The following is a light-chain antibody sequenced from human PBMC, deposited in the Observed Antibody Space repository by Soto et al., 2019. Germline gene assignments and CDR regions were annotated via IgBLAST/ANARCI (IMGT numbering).Light chain of an antibody. J-gene: IGKJ1*01. CDR2: KAS. V-gene: IGKV1-5*03. CDR1: QSISSY. CDR3: QQYNSYPWT. Sequence: IPMTQSPSTLSASVGDRVTITCRASQSISSYLAWYQQKPGKAPKLLIYKASSLQTGVPSRFSGSGSGTEFTLTISTLQPDDFATYYCQQYNSYPWTIGQETKVE.